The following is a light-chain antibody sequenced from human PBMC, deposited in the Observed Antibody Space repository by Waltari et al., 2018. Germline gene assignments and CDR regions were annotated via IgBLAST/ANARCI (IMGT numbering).Light chain of an antibody. CDR2: AAS. V-gene: IGKV1-39*01. CDR3: QQSHSPPFT. J-gene: IGKJ3*01. Sequence: DIQMTQSPASLAASLGDRVTITCRPSQSVTTSLNWYQQKSGEPPKLLISAASSFQSGVPSRFSCSGSGTDFTLTITHLQPEDVATYFCQQSHSPPFTFGPGTKV. CDR1: QSVTTS.